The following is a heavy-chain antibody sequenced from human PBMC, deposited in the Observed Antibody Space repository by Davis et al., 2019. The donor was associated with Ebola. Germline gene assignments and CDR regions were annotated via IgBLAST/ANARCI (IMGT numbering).Heavy chain of an antibody. Sequence: SGPTLVKPTQTLTLTCTFSGFSLSTSGVGVGWIRQPPGKALEWLALIYWDDDKRYSPSLKSRLTITKDTSKNQVVLTMTNMDPVDTATYYCARSSMVRGVMKGTYYYYGMDVWGKGTTVTVSS. CDR3: ARSSMVRGVMKGTYYYYGMDV. J-gene: IGHJ6*04. CDR1: GFSLSTSGVG. CDR2: IYWDDDK. V-gene: IGHV2-5*02. D-gene: IGHD3-10*01.